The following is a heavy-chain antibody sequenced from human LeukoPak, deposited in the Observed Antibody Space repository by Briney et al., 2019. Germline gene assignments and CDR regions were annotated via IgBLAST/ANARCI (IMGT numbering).Heavy chain of an antibody. CDR3: ASLAANYYDSSGYYYFDY. Sequence: ASVKVSCKASGYTFTSYYMHWVRQAPGQGLEWMGIINPSGGSTSYAQKFQGRVTMTRDASTSTVYMELSSLRSEDTAVYYCASLAANYYDSSGYYYFDYWGQGTLVTVSS. V-gene: IGHV1-46*01. D-gene: IGHD3-22*01. CDR2: INPSGGST. CDR1: GYTFTSYY. J-gene: IGHJ4*02.